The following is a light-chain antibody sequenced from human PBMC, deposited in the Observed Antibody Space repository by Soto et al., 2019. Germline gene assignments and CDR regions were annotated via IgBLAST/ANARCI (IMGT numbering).Light chain of an antibody. Sequence: DIVMTQSPATLSVSPGERATLSCRASQSFSSNLAWYLQSPGQAPRLLIYNASTRATAIPARFSGSRSGTEFTLTISSLQSEDFAVYHCQQYNNWPHTFGGGTKVEIK. CDR2: NAS. CDR1: QSFSSN. J-gene: IGKJ4*01. CDR3: QQYNNWPHT. V-gene: IGKV3-15*01.